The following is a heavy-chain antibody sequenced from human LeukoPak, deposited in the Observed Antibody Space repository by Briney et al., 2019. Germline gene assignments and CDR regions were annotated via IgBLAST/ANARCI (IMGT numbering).Heavy chain of an antibody. CDR1: GGSISSSSYY. V-gene: IGHV4-39*07. CDR2: IYYSGST. CDR3: ARAVGSGSFQTYYYYMDV. J-gene: IGHJ6*03. D-gene: IGHD3-10*01. Sequence: PSETLSLTCTVSGGSISSSSYYWGWIRQPPGKGLEWIGSIYYSGSTYYNPSLKSRVTISVDTSKNQFSLKLSSVTAADTAVYYCARAVGSGSFQTYYYYMDVCGKGTTVTISS.